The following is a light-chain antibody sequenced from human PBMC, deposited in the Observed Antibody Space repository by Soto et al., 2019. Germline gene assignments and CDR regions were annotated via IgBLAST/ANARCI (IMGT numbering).Light chain of an antibody. J-gene: IGLJ3*02. V-gene: IGLV6-57*01. CDR1: AGSIVSNS. Sequence: NFMLTQPHSVSGSPGEAVTISCTRSAGSIVSNSVQWYQQRPGSSPTTVIYENDQRPSGVPDRFSGSIDSSSNSASLTISGLKTEDEADYHCQSFDSSNYGVFGGGTKLTVL. CDR2: END. CDR3: QSFDSSNYGV.